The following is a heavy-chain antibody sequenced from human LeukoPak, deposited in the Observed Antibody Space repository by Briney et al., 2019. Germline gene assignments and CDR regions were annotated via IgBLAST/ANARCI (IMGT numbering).Heavy chain of an antibody. CDR2: ISAYNGNT. CDR3: ARDRGTAFPPPFDH. V-gene: IGHV1-18*01. Sequence: GASVKVSCKASGYTFTSYGISWVRQAPGQGLEWMGWISAYNGNTKYAQRLQGRVTMTTDTSTSTAYMELRSLTSDDTAVFFCARDRGTAFPPPFDHWGQGTRVAVSS. CDR1: GYTFTSYG. J-gene: IGHJ4*02. D-gene: IGHD2-21*02.